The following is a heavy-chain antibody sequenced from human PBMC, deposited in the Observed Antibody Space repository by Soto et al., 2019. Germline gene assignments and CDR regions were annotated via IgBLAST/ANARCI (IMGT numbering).Heavy chain of an antibody. CDR2: IMPVFSTP. J-gene: IGHJ6*02. CDR1: GGTFRTSA. CDR3: ARYRHCSGDSCNYYYIMDV. Sequence: GASVKVSCKTSGGTFRTSAISWVRQAPGQGLEWMGGIMPVFSTPDYAQKFQGRVTITADESTSTAYMELSSLRSDDTAVYFCARYRHCSGDSCNYYYIMDVWGQGTTVTVSS. V-gene: IGHV1-69*13. D-gene: IGHD2-15*01.